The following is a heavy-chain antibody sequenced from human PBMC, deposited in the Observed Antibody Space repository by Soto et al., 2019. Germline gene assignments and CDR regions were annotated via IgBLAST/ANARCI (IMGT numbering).Heavy chain of an antibody. J-gene: IGHJ4*02. CDR2: INPSGGST. D-gene: IGHD3-22*01. CDR1: GCTFTSYY. CDR3: ARRSYYDSSGYYYYFDY. V-gene: IGHV1-46*01. Sequence: ASVKVSCKASGCTFTSYYMHWVRQAPGQGLEWMGIINPSGGSTSYAQKFQGRVTMTRDTSTSTVYMELSSLRSEDTAVYYCARRSYYDSSGYYYYFDYWGQGTLVTVSS.